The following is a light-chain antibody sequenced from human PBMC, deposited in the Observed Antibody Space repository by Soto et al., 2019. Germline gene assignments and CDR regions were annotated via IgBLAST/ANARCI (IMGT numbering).Light chain of an antibody. Sequence: EIVLTQSPATLSLSPGERATLSCRASQSVSSYLAWYQQKPGQAPRLLIYDASNRATGIPARFSGSGSGTGFTRTISSLEPEDFAVYYCQQRSNWPPTFGGRTKVEIK. CDR3: QQRSNWPPT. V-gene: IGKV3-11*01. CDR1: QSVSSY. CDR2: DAS. J-gene: IGKJ4*01.